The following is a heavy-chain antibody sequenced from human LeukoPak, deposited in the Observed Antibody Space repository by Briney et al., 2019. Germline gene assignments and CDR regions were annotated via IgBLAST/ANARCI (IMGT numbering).Heavy chain of an antibody. CDR3: ARGPGGWGFFDY. CDR2: MNPNSGNT. CDR1: GYTFTSYD. D-gene: IGHD6-19*01. Sequence: ASVKVFCKASGYTFTSYDINWVRQATGQGLEWMGWMNPNSGNTGYAQKFQGRVTMTRNTSISTAYMELSSLRSEDTAVYYCARGPGGWGFFDYWGQGTLVTVSS. J-gene: IGHJ4*02. V-gene: IGHV1-8*01.